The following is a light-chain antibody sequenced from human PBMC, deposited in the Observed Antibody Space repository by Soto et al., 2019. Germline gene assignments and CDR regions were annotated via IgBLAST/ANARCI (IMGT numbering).Light chain of an antibody. V-gene: IGLV7-46*02. Sequence: QAVVTQEPSLTVSPGGTVTLTCGSSTGAVTSGHYPYWFQQKPGQAPRTLIYDTSNKHSWTPARFSGSLLGGKATLTLLGAQPEDEADYYCLLSYRGAGEVFGGGTKLTVL. CDR2: DTS. J-gene: IGLJ2*01. CDR1: TGAVTSGHY. CDR3: LLSYRGAGEV.